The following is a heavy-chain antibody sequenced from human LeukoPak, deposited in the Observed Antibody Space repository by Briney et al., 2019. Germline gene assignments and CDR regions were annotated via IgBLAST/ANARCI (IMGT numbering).Heavy chain of an antibody. V-gene: IGHV3-30*02. CDR2: IRYDGSNK. CDR1: GFTFSSYG. J-gene: IGHJ5*02. CDR3: AKDRAVVPAAMGLWFDP. Sequence: GGSLRLSCAASGFTFSSYGMHWVRQAPGKGLEWVAFIRYDGSNKYYADSVKGRFTISRDNSKNTLYLQMNRLRAEDTAVYYCAKDRAVVPAAMGLWFDPWGQGTLVTVSS. D-gene: IGHD2-2*01.